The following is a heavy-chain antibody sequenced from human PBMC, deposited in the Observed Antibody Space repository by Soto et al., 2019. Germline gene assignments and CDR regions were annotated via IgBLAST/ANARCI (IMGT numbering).Heavy chain of an antibody. CDR1: GASISSFN. V-gene: IGHV4-4*07. D-gene: IGHD6-13*01. Sequence: QLQESGPGLVKPSETLSLTCSVSGASISSFNWNWVRQPAGKGPEWVGRLNIAGTINYNPSLKSRIVMSMDTSKNQISLHLRSVTAADTAIYYCARDRGEYTSSWFWYFSHWGHGTLVTVSS. CDR2: LNIAGTI. CDR3: ARDRGEYTSSWFWYFSH. J-gene: IGHJ2*01.